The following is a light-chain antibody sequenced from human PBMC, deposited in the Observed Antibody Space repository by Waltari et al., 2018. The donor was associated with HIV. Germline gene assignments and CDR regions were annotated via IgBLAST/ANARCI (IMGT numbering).Light chain of an antibody. CDR3: QQYKTYPLT. CDR2: AAS. CDR1: QGISNH. Sequence: DIQMTQSPSSLSASVGVRVTITCRASQGISNHLAWFQQKPGKAPKSLIYAASSLLSGVPSKFSRSGSETDFTLTISNLQPEDFATYYCQQYKTYPLTFGGGTKVEIK. V-gene: IGKV1-16*02. J-gene: IGKJ4*01.